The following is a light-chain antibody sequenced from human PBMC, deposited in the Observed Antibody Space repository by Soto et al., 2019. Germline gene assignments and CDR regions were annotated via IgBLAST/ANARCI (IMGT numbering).Light chain of an antibody. V-gene: IGKV3-20*01. CDR2: GVT. CDR1: QSVTSTY. CDR3: QQYGSSPWT. J-gene: IGKJ1*01. Sequence: EIVLTQSPGTLSLSPGERATLFCRASQSVTSTYLAWYQQKPGQAPRLIIYGVTSRATGIPDRFSGSGSGTDFNLTISRLEREDFAVYYCQQYGSSPWTVGLGTKVEVK.